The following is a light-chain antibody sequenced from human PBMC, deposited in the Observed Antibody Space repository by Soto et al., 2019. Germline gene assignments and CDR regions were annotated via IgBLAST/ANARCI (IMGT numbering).Light chain of an antibody. CDR3: QHYKESST. Sequence: DIQMTQSPSTLSESVGDRVTITCRASQSISSWLAWYQQKPGKAPKRLIYEGPSSQIGFSPRFSGGGFGTEFTLTISSLQPDAFATYFCQHYKESSTFGQGTRLEIK. CDR2: EGP. J-gene: IGKJ1*01. V-gene: IGKV1-5*03. CDR1: QSISSW.